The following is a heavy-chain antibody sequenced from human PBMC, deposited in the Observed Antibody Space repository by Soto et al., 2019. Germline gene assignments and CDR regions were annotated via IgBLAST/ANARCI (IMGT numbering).Heavy chain of an antibody. CDR1: GFTFSDYS. CDR2: ITSSSSYI. Sequence: GGSLRLSCTASGFTFSDYSMNWVRQAPGKGLEWVSSITSSSSYIYYADSVKGRFTISRDNAKNSLFLQMNSLRAEDTAIYYCARDTSHYGDILYFQHWGQGTLVTVSS. D-gene: IGHD4-17*01. J-gene: IGHJ1*01. V-gene: IGHV3-21*01. CDR3: ARDTSHYGDILYFQH.